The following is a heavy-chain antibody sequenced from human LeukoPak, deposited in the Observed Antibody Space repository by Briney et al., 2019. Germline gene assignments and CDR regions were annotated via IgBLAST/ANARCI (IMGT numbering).Heavy chain of an antibody. Sequence: SGPTLVKPTQTLTLTCTFSGFSLSTSGVGVGWIRQPPGKALEWLALIYWDDDSRYSPSLKSRLTITKDTSKNQVVLTMTNMDPVDTATYSCAHRPTKLYYDFWSGYYIANWFDPWGQGTLVTVSS. J-gene: IGHJ5*02. V-gene: IGHV2-5*02. D-gene: IGHD3-3*01. CDR1: GFSLSTSGVG. CDR3: AHRPTKLYYDFWSGYYIANWFDP. CDR2: IYWDDDS.